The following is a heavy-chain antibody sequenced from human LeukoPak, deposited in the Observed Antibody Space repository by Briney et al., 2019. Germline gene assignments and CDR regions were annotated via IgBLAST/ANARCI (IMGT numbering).Heavy chain of an antibody. Sequence: GGSLRLSCAASGFTFSSYWMSWVRQAPGKGLEWVSAISGSGGSTYYADSVKGRFTISRDNSKNTLYLQMNSLRAEDTAVYYCAKVAVKYSSSWYDYWGQGTLVTVSS. J-gene: IGHJ4*02. D-gene: IGHD6-13*01. CDR3: AKVAVKYSSSWYDY. CDR2: ISGSGGST. CDR1: GFTFSSYW. V-gene: IGHV3-23*01.